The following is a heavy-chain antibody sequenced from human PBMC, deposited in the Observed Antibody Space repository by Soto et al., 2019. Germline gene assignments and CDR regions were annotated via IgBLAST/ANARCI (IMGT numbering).Heavy chain of an antibody. CDR3: ARDLAYCGGDCYSVYYGMDV. V-gene: IGHV1-18*01. D-gene: IGHD2-21*02. CDR2: ISAYNGNT. J-gene: IGHJ6*02. Sequence: QVQLVQSGAEVKKPGASVKVSCKASGYTFTSYGISWVRQAPGQGLEWMGWISAYNGNTNYAQKLQGRVTMTTDTPTRTAYMELRSLRSDDTAVYYCARDLAYCGGDCYSVYYGMDVWGQGTTVTVSS. CDR1: GYTFTSYG.